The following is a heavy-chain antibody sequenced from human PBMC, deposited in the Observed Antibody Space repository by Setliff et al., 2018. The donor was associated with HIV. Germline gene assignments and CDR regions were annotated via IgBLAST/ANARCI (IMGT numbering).Heavy chain of an antibody. D-gene: IGHD1-26*01. CDR3: VVDYSGRYTGLDY. J-gene: IGHJ4*02. Sequence: ASVKVTCKASGYTFSSHYIHWMRQAPGQGLEWMGLINPSGGSTTYAQNFPGRVTITRDTSTSSVNMDLSSLRFEDTAVYYCVVDYSGRYTGLDYWGQGTLVTVSS. CDR1: GYTFSSHY. V-gene: IGHV1-46*01. CDR2: INPSGGST.